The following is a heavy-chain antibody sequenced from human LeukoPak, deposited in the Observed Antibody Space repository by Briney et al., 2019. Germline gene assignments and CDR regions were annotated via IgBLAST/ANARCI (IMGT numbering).Heavy chain of an antibody. CDR2: INHREYT. J-gene: IGHJ5*02. Sequence: PSETLSLTCAVYTDSFNDYFWSWIRQSPGKGLEWIGEINHREYTNYNPSLRSRVTISVDTAKKQFSLKLGSVTAADTAVYYCATSGVLYWIQTWGQGTLVTVSS. CDR3: ATSGVLYWIQT. D-gene: IGHD2-15*01. V-gene: IGHV4-34*01. CDR1: TDSFNDYF.